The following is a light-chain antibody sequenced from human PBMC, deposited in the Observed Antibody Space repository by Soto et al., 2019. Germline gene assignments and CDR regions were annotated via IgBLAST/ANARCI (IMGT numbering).Light chain of an antibody. Sequence: EIVLTQSPGTLSLSPGERATLSCKASQSVTSRYLAWYQQKPGQAPRLLIYGASSRATGIPDRFSCSGSGTDFTLTISRLEPEDFAMYFCQQYNNSPEYTFGQGTKLEIK. CDR2: GAS. V-gene: IGKV3-20*01. J-gene: IGKJ2*01. CDR3: QQYNNSPEYT. CDR1: QSVTSRY.